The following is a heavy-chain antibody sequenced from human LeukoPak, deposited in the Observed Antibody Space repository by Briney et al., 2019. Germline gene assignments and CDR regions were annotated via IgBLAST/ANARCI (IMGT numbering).Heavy chain of an antibody. CDR2: ISAYNGNT. V-gene: IGHV1-18*04. CDR1: GYSFTGYY. CDR3: ARKESTYYGSGSLDY. J-gene: IGHJ4*02. D-gene: IGHD3-10*01. Sequence: ASVKVSCKASGYSFTGYYMHWVRQAPGQGLEWMGWISAYNGNTNYAQKLQGRVTMTTDTSTSTAYMELRSLRSDDTAVYYCARKESTYYGSGSLDYWGQGTLVTVSS.